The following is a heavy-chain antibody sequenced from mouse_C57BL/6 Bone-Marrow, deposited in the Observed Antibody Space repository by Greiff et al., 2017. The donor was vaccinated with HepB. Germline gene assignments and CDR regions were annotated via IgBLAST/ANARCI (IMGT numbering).Heavy chain of an antibody. D-gene: IGHD1-1*01. Sequence: EVKLVESGGDLVKPGGSLKLSCAASGFTFSSYGMSWVRQTPDKRLEWVATISSGGSYTYYPDSVKGRLTISRDNAKNTLYLQMSSLKSEDTAMYYCARHRTTVVAKFDYWGQGTTLTVSS. CDR3: ARHRTTVVAKFDY. CDR1: GFTFSSYG. V-gene: IGHV5-6*01. J-gene: IGHJ2*01. CDR2: ISSGGSYT.